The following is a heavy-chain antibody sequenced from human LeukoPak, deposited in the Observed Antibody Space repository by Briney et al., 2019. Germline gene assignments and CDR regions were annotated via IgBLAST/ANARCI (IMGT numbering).Heavy chain of an antibody. V-gene: IGHV3-23*01. CDR2: ISGSGGST. CDR3: AKCRLSVAAILYYYYMDV. J-gene: IGHJ6*03. CDR1: GFTFSSYA. D-gene: IGHD2-21*02. Sequence: GGPLRLSCAASGFTFSSYAMSWVRQAPGKGLEWVSAISGSGGSTYYADSVKGRFTISRDNSKNTLYLQMNSLRAEDTAVYYCAKCRLSVAAILYYYYMDVWGKGTTVTVSS.